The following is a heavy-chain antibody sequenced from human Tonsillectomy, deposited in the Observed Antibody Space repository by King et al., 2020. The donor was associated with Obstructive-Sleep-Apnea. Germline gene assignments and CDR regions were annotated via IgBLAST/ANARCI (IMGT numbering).Heavy chain of an antibody. Sequence: VQLVESGGGLVQPGGSLRLSCAASGFTISSYWMHWVRQAPGKGLVWVSRISSDGSDTTYADSVRGRFTISSDNAKNTLYLQMNSLRVEDTAVYYCARGGGSHWGQGTLVTVSS. V-gene: IGHV3-74*01. CDR1: GFTISSYW. CDR2: ISSDGSDT. J-gene: IGHJ4*02. CDR3: ARGGGSH. D-gene: IGHD3-16*01.